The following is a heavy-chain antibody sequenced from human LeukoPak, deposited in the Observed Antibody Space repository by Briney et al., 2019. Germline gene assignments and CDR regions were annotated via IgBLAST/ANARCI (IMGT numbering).Heavy chain of an antibody. CDR2: IWYDGSNK. J-gene: IGHJ4*02. V-gene: IGHV3-33*01. Sequence: GRSLRLSCAASGFTFSSYGMHWVRQAPGKGLEWVAVIWYDGSNKYYADSVKGRFTISRDNSKNTLYPQMNSLRAEDTAVYYCARDSYYYDSSGYTNAGFDYWGQGTLVTVSS. D-gene: IGHD3-22*01. CDR3: ARDSYYYDSSGYTNAGFDY. CDR1: GFTFSSYG.